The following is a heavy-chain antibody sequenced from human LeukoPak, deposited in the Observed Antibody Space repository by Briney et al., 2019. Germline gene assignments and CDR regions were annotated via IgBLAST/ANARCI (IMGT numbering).Heavy chain of an antibody. Sequence: GGSLRLSCAASGFTFSSYGMHWVRQAPGKGLEWVAVIWYDGSNKYYADSVKGRFTISRDNSKNTLYLQMNSLRAEDTAVYYSAREGRNSGWYHYFDYWGQGTLVTVSS. V-gene: IGHV3-33*01. CDR2: IWYDGSNK. CDR3: AREGRNSGWYHYFDY. CDR1: GFTFSSYG. D-gene: IGHD6-19*01. J-gene: IGHJ4*02.